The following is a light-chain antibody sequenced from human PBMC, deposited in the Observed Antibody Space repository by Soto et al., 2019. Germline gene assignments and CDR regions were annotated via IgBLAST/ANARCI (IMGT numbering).Light chain of an antibody. CDR1: QDIVKS. V-gene: IGKV1-33*01. CDR2: DAS. J-gene: IGKJ2*01. Sequence: DIQLTQSPSSLSASVGDRVTITCQASQDIVKSLNWYQQKPGSAPNLLIYDASNLQTGVPSRFSGSGSGTDFTCTISSLQPEDFATFYCQQFDNLPYTFGQGTKLEIK. CDR3: QQFDNLPYT.